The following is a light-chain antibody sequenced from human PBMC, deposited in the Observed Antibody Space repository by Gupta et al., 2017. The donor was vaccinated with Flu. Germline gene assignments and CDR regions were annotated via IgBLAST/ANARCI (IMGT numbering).Light chain of an antibody. Sequence: EIVLTQSPDFQSVTPKEKVTITCRASQNIGAALHWYQQKPDQSPKHLIKYASQSDSGVPSRFSGSGSGTDFTLTINSLEPEDAATYYCQQSGALPWTFGQGTKVEIK. V-gene: IGKV6-21*01. J-gene: IGKJ1*01. CDR1: QNIGAA. CDR3: QQSGALPWT. CDR2: YAS.